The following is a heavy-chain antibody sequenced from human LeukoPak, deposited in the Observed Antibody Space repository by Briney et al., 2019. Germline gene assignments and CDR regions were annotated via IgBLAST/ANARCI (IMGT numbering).Heavy chain of an antibody. CDR1: GFTFSDYY. CDR3: ARDPRRLGYCRSDKCYKNGGVYNWFDP. Sequence: GSSLRLSCAASGFTFSDYYMTWLRQAPGQRLEWVSYFDSRSSVTYSEDSVKGRFTISRDNAKNLLYLDMNSLRANDTVVYYCARDPRRLGYCRSDKCYKNGGVYNWFDPWGRGTVVTVSS. J-gene: IGHJ5*02. V-gene: IGHV3-11*01. CDR2: FDSRSSVT. D-gene: IGHD2-2*02.